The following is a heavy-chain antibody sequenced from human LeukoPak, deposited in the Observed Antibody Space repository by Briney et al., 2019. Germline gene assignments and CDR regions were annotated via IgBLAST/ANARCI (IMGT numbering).Heavy chain of an antibody. CDR1: GYTLTELS. V-gene: IGHV1-24*01. CDR3: ATGTDYDILTGYAGYMDV. D-gene: IGHD3-9*01. J-gene: IGHJ6*03. CDR2: FDPEDGET. Sequence: ASMKVSCKVSGYTLTELSMHWVRQAPGKGLEWMGGFDPEDGETIYAQKFQGRVTMTEDISTDTAYMELSSLRSEDTAVYYCATGTDYDILTGYAGYMDVWGKGTTVTVSS.